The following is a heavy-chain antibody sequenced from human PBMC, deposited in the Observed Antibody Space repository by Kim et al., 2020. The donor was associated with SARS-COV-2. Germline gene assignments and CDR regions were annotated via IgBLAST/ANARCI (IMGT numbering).Heavy chain of an antibody. D-gene: IGHD3-3*01. V-gene: IGHV1-18*01. Sequence: ASVKVSCKASGYSFTSYGISWVRQAPGQGLEWMGWISAYNGDTNYAQKFQGRVTMTTDTSTNTAYMELRSLRSDDTTVYYCAKYITRGGMDVWGQGTRVT. CDR3: AKYITRGGMDV. CDR2: ISAYNGDT. CDR1: GYSFTSYG. J-gene: IGHJ6*02.